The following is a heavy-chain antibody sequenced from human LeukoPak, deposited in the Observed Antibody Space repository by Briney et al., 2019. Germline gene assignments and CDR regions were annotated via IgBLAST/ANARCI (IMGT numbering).Heavy chain of an antibody. Sequence: ASVKVSCKASGYTFTAYFMHWVRQAPGQGLEWMGWINPNSGDTNYAQNFQGRVTMTRDTSISTAYMALNSLRSDDTAVYYCARVSCGGDCYPYHFDSWGQGTLVTVSS. D-gene: IGHD2-21*02. V-gene: IGHV1-2*02. CDR2: INPNSGDT. CDR1: GYTFTAYF. J-gene: IGHJ4*02. CDR3: ARVSCGGDCYPYHFDS.